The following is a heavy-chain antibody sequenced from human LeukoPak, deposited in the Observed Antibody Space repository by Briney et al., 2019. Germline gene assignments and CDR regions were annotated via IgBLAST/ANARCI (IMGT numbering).Heavy chain of an antibody. CDR3: ARDRHYYDSSCYSIYY. D-gene: IGHD3-22*01. Sequence: SVKVSCKASGGTFSSYAISWVRQAPGQGLEWMGGIIPIFGTANYAQKFQGRVTITTDESTSTAYMELSSLRSEDTAVYYCARDRHYYDSSCYSIYYWGQGTLVTVSS. J-gene: IGHJ4*02. V-gene: IGHV1-69*05. CDR2: IIPIFGTA. CDR1: GGTFSSYA.